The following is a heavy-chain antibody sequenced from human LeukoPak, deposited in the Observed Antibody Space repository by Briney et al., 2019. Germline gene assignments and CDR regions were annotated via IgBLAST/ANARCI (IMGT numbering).Heavy chain of an antibody. CDR1: GFPSSSYV. CDR2: ISDSGVRQ. Sequence: PGGSLRLSCAASGFPSSSYVMSWVRQAPGKGLEWGSGISDSGVRQYYADSVKGRFTIYRHNSKNTLYLQMNSLRAEDTAVYFCAKGGGQSSGYYYELNYWGQGTLVTVSS. J-gene: IGHJ4*02. D-gene: IGHD3-22*01. V-gene: IGHV3-23*01. CDR3: AKGGGQSSGYYYELNY.